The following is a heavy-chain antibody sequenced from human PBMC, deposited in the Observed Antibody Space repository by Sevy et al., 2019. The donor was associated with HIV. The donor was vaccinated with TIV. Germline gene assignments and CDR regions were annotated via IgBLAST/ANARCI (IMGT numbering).Heavy chain of an antibody. CDR2: ISYHGRDK. Sequence: GGSLRLSCRVSGIAFTTSGMHWVSQAPGKGLEWVAVISYHGRDKFYAESVKGRSNISRDNSKNMVYLQIDSLRPEDTAVYYCAKDFTGYNGLDVWGQGTMVTVSS. J-gene: IGHJ6*02. D-gene: IGHD3-9*01. CDR1: GIAFTTSG. V-gene: IGHV3-30*18. CDR3: AKDFTGYNGLDV.